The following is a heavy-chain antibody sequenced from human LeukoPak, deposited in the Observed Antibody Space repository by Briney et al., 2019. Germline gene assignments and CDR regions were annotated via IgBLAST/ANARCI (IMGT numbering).Heavy chain of an antibody. CDR1: GFTFSSYS. CDR2: ISSSSGFI. V-gene: IGHV3-21*01. Sequence: PGGSLRLSCAASGFTFSSYSMSWVRQAPGKGLEWVSSISSSSGFIYYADSVKGRFTISRDNAKNSLYLQMNSLRAEDTAGYYCARESGAGGYFSYYNVDVWGKGTTVTVPS. D-gene: IGHD7-27*01. J-gene: IGHJ6*03. CDR3: ARESGAGGYFSYYNVDV.